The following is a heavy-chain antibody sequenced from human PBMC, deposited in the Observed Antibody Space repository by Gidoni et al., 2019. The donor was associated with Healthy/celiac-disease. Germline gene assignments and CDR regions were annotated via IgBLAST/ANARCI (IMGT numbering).Heavy chain of an antibody. J-gene: IGHJ4*02. CDR2: IYHSGST. CDR1: GYSISSGYY. CDR3: ARPDVDTAMVDY. Sequence: QVQLQESGPGLVKPSETLSLTCTVSGYSISSGYYWGWIRQPPGKGLEWIGSIYHSGSTYYNPSLKSRVTISVDTSKNQFSLKLSSVTAADTAVYYCARPDVDTAMVDYWGQGTLVTVSS. V-gene: IGHV4-38-2*02. D-gene: IGHD5-18*01.